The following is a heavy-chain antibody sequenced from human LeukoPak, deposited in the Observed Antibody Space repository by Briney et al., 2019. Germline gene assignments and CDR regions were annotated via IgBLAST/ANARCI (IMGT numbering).Heavy chain of an antibody. CDR1: GGSSSTSY. Sequence: SETLSLTCTVSGGSSSTSYWTWIRQPPGKGLDWIGYIYYTGSTNYNPSLKSRVTLSVDTSKSQFSLKLSSVTAADTAVYYCAGQYSSSWCDYWGQGTLVTVSS. CDR2: IYYTGST. CDR3: AGQYSSSWCDY. J-gene: IGHJ4*02. V-gene: IGHV4-59*12. D-gene: IGHD6-13*01.